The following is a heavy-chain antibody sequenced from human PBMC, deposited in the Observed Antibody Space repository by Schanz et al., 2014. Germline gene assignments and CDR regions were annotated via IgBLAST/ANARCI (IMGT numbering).Heavy chain of an antibody. V-gene: IGHV3-7*01. CDR3: ARGASRDYFAMDV. Sequence: EVQLVESGGGLVQPGGSLRLSCAASGFTFSTYWMSWVRQAPGKGLEWVANIKQDESERSYVDSVKGRFTISRDNAKNSLYLQMNSLRAEDTAVYYCARGASRDYFAMDVWGQGTTVTVSS. CDR2: IKQDESER. J-gene: IGHJ6*02. CDR1: GFTFSTYW.